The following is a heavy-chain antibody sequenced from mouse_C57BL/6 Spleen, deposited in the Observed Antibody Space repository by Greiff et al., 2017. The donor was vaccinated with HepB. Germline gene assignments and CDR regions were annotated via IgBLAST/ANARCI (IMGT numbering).Heavy chain of an antibody. CDR2: ISDGGSYT. CDR3: ASLYYDYDVDWFAY. CDR1: GFTFSSYA. D-gene: IGHD2-4*01. Sequence: EVKLEESGGGLVKPGGSLKLSCAASGFTFSSYAMSWVRQTPEKRLEWVATISDGGSYTYYPDNVKGRFTISRDNAKNNLYLQMSHLKSEDTAMYYCASLYYDYDVDWFAYWGQGTLVTVSA. V-gene: IGHV5-4*03. J-gene: IGHJ3*01.